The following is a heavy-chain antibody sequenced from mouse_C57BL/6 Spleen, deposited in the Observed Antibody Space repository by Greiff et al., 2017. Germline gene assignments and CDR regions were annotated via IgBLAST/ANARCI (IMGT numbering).Heavy chain of an antibody. J-gene: IGHJ4*01. CDR3: AITTVAPYAMDY. V-gene: IGHV1-61*01. Sequence: QVQLQQPGAELVRPGSSVKLSCKASGYTFTSYWMDWVKQRPGQGLEWIGNIYPSDSETHYNQKFKDKATLTVDKSSSTAYMQLSSLTSEDSAVYYCAITTVAPYAMDYWGQGTSVTVSS. CDR2: IYPSDSET. CDR1: GYTFTSYW. D-gene: IGHD1-1*01.